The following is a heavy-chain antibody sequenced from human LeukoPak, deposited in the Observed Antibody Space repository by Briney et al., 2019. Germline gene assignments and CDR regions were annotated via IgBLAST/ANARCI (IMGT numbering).Heavy chain of an antibody. V-gene: IGHV4-59*12. CDR1: GGSISTYY. CDR3: GRERDFWSGYWQNWFDP. CDR2: IYFTGST. D-gene: IGHD3-3*01. J-gene: IGHJ5*02. Sequence: SETLSLTCTVSGGSISTYYWSWIRQPPGKGLEWIGNIYFTGSTNYNPSLKSRVTISVDTSKNQFSLKLSSVTAADTAVYYCGRERDFWSGYWQNWFDPWGQGTLVTVSS.